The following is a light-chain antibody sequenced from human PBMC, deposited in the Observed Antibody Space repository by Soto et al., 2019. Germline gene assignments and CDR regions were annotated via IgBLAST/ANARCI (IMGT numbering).Light chain of an antibody. J-gene: IGLJ1*01. V-gene: IGLV2-14*01. CDR1: STDVGGYNY. Sequence: QSVLTQPASVSGTPGQSITISCTGTSTDVGGYNYVSWYQQHPGKAPKLMIYEVSSRPSGVSNRFSGSKSGNTASLTISGLQAEDEADYYCSSYTSSGTRVFGTGTKVTVL. CDR3: SSYTSSGTRV. CDR2: EVS.